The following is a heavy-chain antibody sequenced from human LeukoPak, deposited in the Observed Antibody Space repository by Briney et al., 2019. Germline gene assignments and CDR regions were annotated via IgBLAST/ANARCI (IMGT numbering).Heavy chain of an antibody. CDR1: GFTFSSYA. V-gene: IGHV3-23*01. Sequence: PGGSLRLSCAASGFTFSSYAMSWVRQAPGKGLEWVSAISGSGGSIYYADSMKGRFTISRDNSKNTLYLQMNSLRAEDTAVYYCAKDGANYYGSGSYYNPSGDDAFDIWGQGTMVTVSS. J-gene: IGHJ3*02. CDR3: AKDGANYYGSGSYYNPSGDDAFDI. D-gene: IGHD3-10*01. CDR2: ISGSGGSI.